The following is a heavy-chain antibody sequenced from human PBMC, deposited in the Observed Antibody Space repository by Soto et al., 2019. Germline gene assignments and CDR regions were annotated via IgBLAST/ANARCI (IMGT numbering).Heavy chain of an antibody. CDR3: AGITWFRGMDV. CDR2: TYYRSKWDN. D-gene: IGHD3-10*01. J-gene: IGHJ6*02. CDR1: VDTVYGNGAA. Sequence: QTLSRTCALAVDTVYGNGAAWDWIRQSPSRGLEWLGRTYYRSKWDNDYAVSVKSRITISPDTSKNQFSLHLYSVTPDDTAVYYCAGITWFRGMDVWGQGIPVTVSS. V-gene: IGHV6-1*01.